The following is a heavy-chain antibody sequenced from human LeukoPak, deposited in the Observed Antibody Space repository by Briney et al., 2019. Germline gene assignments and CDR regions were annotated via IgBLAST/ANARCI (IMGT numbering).Heavy chain of an antibody. J-gene: IGHJ4*02. D-gene: IGHD3-22*01. CDR1: GITFSTYS. V-gene: IGHV3-48*04. CDR3: AASSGSGNYAYYFDY. CDR2: ISASTSSI. Sequence: PGGSLRLSCAASGITFSTYSMNWVRQAPGKGLEWVSYISASTSSIYYADSVKGRFTISRDIGKNSLYLQMNSLRAEDTAVYYCAASSGSGNYAYYFDYWGQGTLVTVSS.